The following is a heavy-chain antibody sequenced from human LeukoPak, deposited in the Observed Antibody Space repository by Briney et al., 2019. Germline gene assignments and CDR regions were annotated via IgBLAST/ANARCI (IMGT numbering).Heavy chain of an antibody. D-gene: IGHD2-8*02. V-gene: IGHV3-30*02. CDR2: IWSDGNNR. CDR3: AKDPGASVSGFHMDV. Sequence: GGSLRLSCAASGLSFRNYGMHWVRQATGKGLKWVSFIWSDGNNRLYADSVKGRFTISRDNSKNMLFLQMDTLRAEDTALYYCAKDPGASVSGFHMDVWGKGTTVIVSS. J-gene: IGHJ6*03. CDR1: GLSFRNYG.